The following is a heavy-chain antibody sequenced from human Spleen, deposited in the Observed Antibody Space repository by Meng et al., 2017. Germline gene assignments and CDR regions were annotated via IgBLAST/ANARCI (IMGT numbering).Heavy chain of an antibody. CDR2: INPKSGDT. J-gene: IGHJ3*02. V-gene: IGHV1-2*06. D-gene: IGHD3-10*01. CDR3: ARPKYYYGSGSYLSADDAFDI. Sequence: ASVKVSCKPSGYNFPDYYIHWVRRAPGQGLEWMGRINPKSGDTHYAQKFQARVTMTRDTSISTAYMELSRLRSDDTAVYYCARPKYYYGSGSYLSADDAFDIWGQGTMVTVSS. CDR1: GYNFPDYY.